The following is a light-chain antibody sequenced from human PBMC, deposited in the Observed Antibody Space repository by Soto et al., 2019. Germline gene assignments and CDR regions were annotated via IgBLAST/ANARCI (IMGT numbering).Light chain of an antibody. V-gene: IGKV1-39*01. J-gene: IGKJ5*01. CDR1: QSISSY. Sequence: DIHMTHSRPSLSASVGDRVTITCRASQSISSYLNWYQQKPGKAPKLLIYAASSLQSEVPSRFSGSGSGTDFTLTISSLQPEDFATYYCQQSYSTLAITFGQGTRLEV. CDR3: QQSYSTLAIT. CDR2: AAS.